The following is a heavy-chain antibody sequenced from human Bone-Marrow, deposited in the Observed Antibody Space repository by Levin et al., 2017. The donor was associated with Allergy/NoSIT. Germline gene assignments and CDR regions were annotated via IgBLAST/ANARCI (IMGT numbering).Heavy chain of an antibody. J-gene: IGHJ4*02. CDR3: VRDLYGRDDH. CDR2: IKGDGSTT. CDR1: GFTFSSFW. D-gene: IGHD2-2*02. V-gene: IGHV3-74*03. Sequence: GGSLRLSYVASGFTFSSFWMHWVRQAPGKGLVWLSHIKGDGSTTTYADSVKGRFTISRDNAKNTLYLQMNSLSAEDTAVYYCVRDLYGRDDHWGQGTLVTVSS.